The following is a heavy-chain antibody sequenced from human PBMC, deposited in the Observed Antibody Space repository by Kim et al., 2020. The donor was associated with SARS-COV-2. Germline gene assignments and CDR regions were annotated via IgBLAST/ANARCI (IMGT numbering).Heavy chain of an antibody. CDR3: AKDQEYYDFWSGYYTDSRYYYYYCMDV. CDR2: ISYDGSNK. CDR1: GFTFSSYG. D-gene: IGHD3-3*01. V-gene: IGHV3-30*18. J-gene: IGHJ6*02. Sequence: GGSLRLSCAASGFTFSSYGMHWVRQAPGKGLEWVAVISYDGSNKYYADSVKGRFTISRDNSKNTLYLQMNSLRAEDTAVYYCAKDQEYYDFWSGYYTDSRYYYYYCMDVWGQGPTVTVSS.